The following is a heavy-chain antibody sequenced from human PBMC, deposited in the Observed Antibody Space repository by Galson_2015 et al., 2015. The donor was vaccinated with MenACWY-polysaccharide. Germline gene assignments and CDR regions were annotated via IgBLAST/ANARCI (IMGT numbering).Heavy chain of an antibody. D-gene: IGHD5-18*01. J-gene: IGHJ4*02. CDR2: MSFDGSDK. Sequence: SLRLSCETSQFTFSAYGRHRVGQAAGKGAEWVAGMSFDGSDKYYADSVRGRFSISTDNSKNTLFLQMNNVRTEDTAVFYCAKESAPHGYSSYYDYWGQGTLVTVSS. CDR3: AKESAPHGYSSYYDY. V-gene: IGHV3-30*18. CDR1: QFTFSAYG.